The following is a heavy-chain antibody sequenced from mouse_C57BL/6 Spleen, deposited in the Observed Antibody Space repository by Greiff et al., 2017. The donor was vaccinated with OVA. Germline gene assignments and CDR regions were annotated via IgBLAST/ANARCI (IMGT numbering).Heavy chain of an antibody. CDR2: IDPSDSYT. CDR3: ARDVVVAHYYAMDY. V-gene: IGHV1-69*01. J-gene: IGHJ4*01. Sequence: VQLQQPGAELVMPGASVKLSCKASGYTFTSSWMHWVKQRPGQGLEWIGEIDPSDSYTNYNQKFKGKSTLTVDKSSSTAYMQLSSLTSEDSAVYYCARDVVVAHYYAMDYWGQGTSVTVSS. CDR1: GYTFTSSW. D-gene: IGHD1-1*01.